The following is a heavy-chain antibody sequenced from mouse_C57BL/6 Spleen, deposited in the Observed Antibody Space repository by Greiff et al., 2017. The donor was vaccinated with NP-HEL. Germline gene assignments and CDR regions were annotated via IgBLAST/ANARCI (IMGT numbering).Heavy chain of an antibody. CDR1: GFTFSSYG. Sequence: EVHLVESGGDLVKPGGSLKLSCAASGFTFSSYGMSWVRQTPDKRLEWVATISSGGSYTYYPDSVKGRFTISRDNAKNTLYLQMSSLKSEDTAMYYCARHDTTIDYWGQGTTLTVSS. V-gene: IGHV5-6*01. CDR2: ISSGGSYT. D-gene: IGHD1-1*01. CDR3: ARHDTTIDY. J-gene: IGHJ2*01.